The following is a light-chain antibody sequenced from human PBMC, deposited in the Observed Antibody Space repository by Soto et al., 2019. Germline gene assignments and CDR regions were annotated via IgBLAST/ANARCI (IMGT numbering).Light chain of an antibody. J-gene: IGKJ3*01. Sequence: DIQMTQSPSTLSASVGDRVTITCRASQSSSSWLAWYQQKPGKAPKLLIYDASSLESGVPSRFSGSGSGTEFTLTISSLQPDDFATYYCQQYNSYSLFTFGPGTKVDIQ. CDR2: DAS. CDR3: QQYNSYSLFT. V-gene: IGKV1-5*01. CDR1: QSSSSW.